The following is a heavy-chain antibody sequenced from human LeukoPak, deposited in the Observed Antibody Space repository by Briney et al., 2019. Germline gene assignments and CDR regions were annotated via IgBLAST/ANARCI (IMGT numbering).Heavy chain of an antibody. CDR2: ISAYNGNT. D-gene: IGHD5-24*01. CDR1: DYTFTSYG. J-gene: IGHJ3*02. V-gene: IGHV1-18*01. Sequence: ASVKVSCKASDYTFTSYGISWVRQAPGQGLEWMGWISAYNGNTNYAQKLQGRVTMTTDTSTSTAYMELRSLRSDDTAVYYCAKDINGRWLQLIAFDIWGQGTMVTVSS. CDR3: AKDINGRWLQLIAFDI.